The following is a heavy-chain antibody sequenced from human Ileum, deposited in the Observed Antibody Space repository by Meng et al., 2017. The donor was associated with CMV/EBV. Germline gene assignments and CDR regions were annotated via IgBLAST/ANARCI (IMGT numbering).Heavy chain of an antibody. Sequence: LHQGGAGLLNPSETLSPPCAVYGGSFSDYYWSWIRQSPGKGLEWIGEVHHSGITNYNPSLKSRVTISVDTSKNQFFLKLTSVTAADTGLYYCATNSEDYWGQGTLVTVSS. D-gene: IGHD4-23*01. J-gene: IGHJ4*02. CDR1: GGSFSDYY. V-gene: IGHV4-34*01. CDR2: VHHSGIT. CDR3: ATNSEDY.